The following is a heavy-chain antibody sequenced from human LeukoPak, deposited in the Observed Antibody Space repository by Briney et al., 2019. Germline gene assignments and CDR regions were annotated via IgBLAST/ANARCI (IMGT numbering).Heavy chain of an antibody. D-gene: IGHD6-13*01. J-gene: IGHJ4*02. CDR1: GFTFSNFA. Sequence: PGGSLRLSCVASGFTFSNFAMHWVRQAPGKGLEWVTLISFDGSNKYYADSVKGRFTVSRDNSKNTLYLQMNSLRAEDTAVYYCARGVGGGSSWYNFWGQGSLVPVSS. V-gene: IGHV3-30-3*01. CDR2: ISFDGSNK. CDR3: ARGVGGGSSWYNF.